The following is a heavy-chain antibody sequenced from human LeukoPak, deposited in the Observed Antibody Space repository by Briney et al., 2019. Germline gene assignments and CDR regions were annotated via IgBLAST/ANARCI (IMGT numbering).Heavy chain of an antibody. V-gene: IGHV3-48*01. CDR1: GFTFSSYS. Sequence: GGSLRLFCAASGFTFSSYSMNWVRQAPGKGLEWVSYISSSSSTIYYADSVKGRFTISRDNAKNSLYLQMNSLRAEDTAVYYCARDRYNWNEGNWFDPWGQGTLVTVSS. CDR2: ISSSSSTI. J-gene: IGHJ5*02. D-gene: IGHD1-20*01. CDR3: ARDRYNWNEGNWFDP.